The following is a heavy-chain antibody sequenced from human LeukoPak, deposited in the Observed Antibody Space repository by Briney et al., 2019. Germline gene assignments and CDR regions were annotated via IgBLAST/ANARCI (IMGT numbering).Heavy chain of an antibody. CDR3: ARRMAANAFDI. V-gene: IGHV3-30-3*01. D-gene: IGHD5-24*01. CDR1: GFTFSTYT. CDR2: VSYDGTNK. Sequence: GRSLRLSCAASGFTFSTYTMHWVRQAPGKGLEWVAFVSYDGTNKNYADSVKGRFTISRDNSKNTLYLQMNSLRTEDTAVYYCARRMAANAFDIWGQGTMVTVSS. J-gene: IGHJ3*02.